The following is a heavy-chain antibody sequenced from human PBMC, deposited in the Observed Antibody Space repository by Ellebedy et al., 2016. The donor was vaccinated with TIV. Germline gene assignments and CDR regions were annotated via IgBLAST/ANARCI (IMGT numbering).Heavy chain of an antibody. V-gene: IGHV5-10-1*04. CDR2: IDPSDPSGSYT. D-gene: IGHD5-12*01. J-gene: IGHJ4*02. CDR1: GYSLAIYW. CDR3: ARHSDSGYDVWSAY. Sequence: GESLKISXQASGYSLAIYWISWVRQMPGKGLEWMGRIDPSDPSGSYTNYSPPFQGQVTISADKSISTAYLQWSSLKASDTAMYYCARHSDSGYDVWSAYWGQGTLVTVSS.